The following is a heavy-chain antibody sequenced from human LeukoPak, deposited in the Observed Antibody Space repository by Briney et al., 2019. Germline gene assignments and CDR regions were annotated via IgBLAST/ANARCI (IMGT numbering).Heavy chain of an antibody. D-gene: IGHD5-12*01. CDR3: AKSGNSGYESGDFDY. J-gene: IGHJ4*02. Sequence: GGSLRLSCAASGFTFSSYSMHWVRQAPGKGLEWVAVISYDGSNKYYADSVKGRFTISRDNSKNTLYLQMNSLRAEDAAVYYCAKSGNSGYESGDFDYWGQGTLVTVSS. CDR1: GFTFSSYS. CDR2: ISYDGSNK. V-gene: IGHV3-30*18.